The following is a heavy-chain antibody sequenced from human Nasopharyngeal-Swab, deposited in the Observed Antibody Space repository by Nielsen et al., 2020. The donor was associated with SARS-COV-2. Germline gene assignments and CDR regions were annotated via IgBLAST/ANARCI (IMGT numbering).Heavy chain of an antibody. V-gene: IGHV4-39*01. CDR3: ARTPSAYYYGSGPYYFDY. CDR1: GGSISSSSYY. J-gene: IGHJ4*02. Sequence: SETLSLTCTVSGGSISSSSYYWGWIRQPPGKGLEWIGSIYYSGSTYYNPSLKSRVTISVDTSKNQFSLKLSSVTGADTAVLYCARTPSAYYYGSGPYYFDYWGQGTLVTVSS. CDR2: IYYSGST. D-gene: IGHD3-10*01.